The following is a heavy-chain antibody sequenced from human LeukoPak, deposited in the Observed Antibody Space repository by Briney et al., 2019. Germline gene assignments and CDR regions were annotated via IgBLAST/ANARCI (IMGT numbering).Heavy chain of an antibody. J-gene: IGHJ4*02. V-gene: IGHV3-30-3*01. Sequence: PGRSLRLSCAASGLTFSSYAMHWVRQAPGKGLVWVAIISYDGSNKYYADSVKGRFTISRDNSKNTLYLQINSLRAEDTAVYYCATDPDSSGYYYPIFDYWGQGTLVTVSS. D-gene: IGHD3-22*01. CDR1: GLTFSSYA. CDR2: ISYDGSNK. CDR3: ATDPDSSGYYYPIFDY.